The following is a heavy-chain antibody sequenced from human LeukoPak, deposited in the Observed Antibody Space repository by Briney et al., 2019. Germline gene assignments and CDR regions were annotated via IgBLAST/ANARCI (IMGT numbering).Heavy chain of an antibody. Sequence: GGSLRLSCAASGFTFSTFCLNWVRQAPGKGLEWVANIRQDGNEKYYVDSVKGRFTISRDNAENSLSLQMDSLRAEDTAVYYCAKDLRFSGMDVWGQGTTVTVSS. V-gene: IGHV3-7*01. J-gene: IGHJ6*02. CDR1: GFTFSTFC. CDR2: IRQDGNEK. CDR3: AKDLRFSGMDV. D-gene: IGHD3-10*01.